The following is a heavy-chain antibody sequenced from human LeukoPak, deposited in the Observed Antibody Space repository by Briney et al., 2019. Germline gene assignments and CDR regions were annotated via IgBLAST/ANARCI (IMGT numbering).Heavy chain of an antibody. CDR3: ARGRMVAVAGPPDY. D-gene: IGHD6-19*01. CDR2: MNPNSGNT. Sequence: GASVKVSCKASGYTFTSYDINWVRQATGQGLEWMGWMNPNSGNTGYAQKFQGRDSMTRNTSISTAYMELSSLRSEDTAVYYCARGRMVAVAGPPDYWGQGTLVTVSS. V-gene: IGHV1-8*01. CDR1: GYTFTSYD. J-gene: IGHJ4*02.